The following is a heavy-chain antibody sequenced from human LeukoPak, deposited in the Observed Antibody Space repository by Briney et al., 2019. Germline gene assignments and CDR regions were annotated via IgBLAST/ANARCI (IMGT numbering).Heavy chain of an antibody. CDR3: ARVLGPGHYYMDV. CDR1: GGSFSGYY. D-gene: IGHD3-16*01. CDR2: INHSGST. V-gene: IGHV4-34*01. J-gene: IGHJ6*03. Sequence: SETLSLTCAVYGGSFSGYYWSWIRQPPGKGLEWIGKINHSGSTNYNPSLKSRVTISVDTSKNQFSLKLSSVTAADTAVYYCARVLGPGHYYMDVWGKGTTVTVSS.